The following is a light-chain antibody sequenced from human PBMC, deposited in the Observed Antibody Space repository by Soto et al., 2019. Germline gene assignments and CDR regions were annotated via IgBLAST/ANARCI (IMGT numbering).Light chain of an antibody. CDR1: SSDVGGYNY. J-gene: IGLJ2*01. CDR2: EVS. V-gene: IGLV2-8*01. Sequence: QSALTQPPSASGSPGQSVTISCTGTSSDVGGYNYVSWCQQHPGKAPKLMIYEVSKRPSGVPDRFSGSKSGNTASLTVSGLQAEDEADYYCSSYAGSNNLVFGGGT. CDR3: SSYAGSNNLV.